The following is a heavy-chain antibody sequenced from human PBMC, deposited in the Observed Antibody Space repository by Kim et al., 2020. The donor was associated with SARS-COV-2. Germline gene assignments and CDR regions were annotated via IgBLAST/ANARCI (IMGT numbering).Heavy chain of an antibody. CDR1: GESVPGNIAA. Sequence: SQTLSLTCAISGESVPGNIAAWNWTRQSPSRGLEWLGRTSYRSKWYNDYAVSVKSRITINPDTSKNQFSLQLNSVTPEDTAVYYCARDRGYCSGGSCYTIAFDIWGQGTMVTVSS. J-gene: IGHJ3*02. CDR2: TSYRSKWYN. CDR3: ARDRGYCSGGSCYTIAFDI. D-gene: IGHD2-15*01. V-gene: IGHV6-1*01.